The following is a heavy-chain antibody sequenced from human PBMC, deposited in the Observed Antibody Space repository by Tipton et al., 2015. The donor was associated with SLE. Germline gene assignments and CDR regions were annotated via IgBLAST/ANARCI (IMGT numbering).Heavy chain of an antibody. J-gene: IGHJ4*02. CDR1: GGSISSSSYY. CDR2: IYYSGST. Sequence: TLSLTCTVSGGSISSSSYYCGSARPPPGKGLEWIGRIYYSGSTYYNPSLKSRVTISVDTSKNQFSLQLSSVTAAGTAVYYCASHSVVDSCSPDYWGQGTLVTVSS. CDR3: ASHSVVDSCSPDY. V-gene: IGHV4-39*07. D-gene: IGHD6-6*01.